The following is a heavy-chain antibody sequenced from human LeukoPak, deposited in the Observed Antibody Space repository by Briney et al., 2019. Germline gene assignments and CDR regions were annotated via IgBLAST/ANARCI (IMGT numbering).Heavy chain of an antibody. CDR2: ISSSSSYI. D-gene: IGHD3-22*01. J-gene: IGHJ4*02. CDR1: GFTFSSYS. Sequence: GGSLRLSCAASGFTFSSYSMNWVRQAPGKGLEWVSSISSSSSYIYYADSVKGRFTISRDNAKNSLYLQMNSLRAEDTAVYYCATDSWGYYDSSAHDYWGQGTLVTVSS. V-gene: IGHV3-21*01. CDR3: ATDSWGYYDSSAHDY.